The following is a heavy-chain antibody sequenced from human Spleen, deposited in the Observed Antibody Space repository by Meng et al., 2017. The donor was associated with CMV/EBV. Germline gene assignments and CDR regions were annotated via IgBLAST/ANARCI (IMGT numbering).Heavy chain of an antibody. D-gene: IGHD3-3*01. Sequence: GSLRLPCTVSGGSISSSSYYWGWIRQPPGKGLEWIGSIYYSGSTYYNPSLKSRVTISVDTSKNQFSLKLSSVTAADTAVYYCATRAERFLEWLPLYYYYGMDVWGQGTTVTVSS. J-gene: IGHJ6*02. CDR1: GGSISSSSYY. V-gene: IGHV4-39*07. CDR3: ATRAERFLEWLPLYYYYGMDV. CDR2: IYYSGST.